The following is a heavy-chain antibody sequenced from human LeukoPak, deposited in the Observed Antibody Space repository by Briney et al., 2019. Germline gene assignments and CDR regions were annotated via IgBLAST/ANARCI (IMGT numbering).Heavy chain of an antibody. D-gene: IGHD2-2*01. CDR3: ARDPSSTSWGGTYYYGMDV. J-gene: IGHJ6*02. CDR1: GGSISSSSYY. Sequence: PSETLSLTCTVSGGSISSSSYYWGWIRQPPGKGLEWIGSIYYSGSTYYNPSLKSRVTISVDTSKNQFSLKLSSVTVADTAVYYCARDPSSTSWGGTYYYGMDVWGQGTTVTVSS. CDR2: IYYSGST. V-gene: IGHV4-39*07.